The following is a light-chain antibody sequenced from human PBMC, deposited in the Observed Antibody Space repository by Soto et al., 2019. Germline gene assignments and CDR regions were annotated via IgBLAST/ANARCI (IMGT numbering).Light chain of an antibody. J-gene: IGLJ1*01. CDR2: DDS. CDR1: NIGSKS. Sequence: SYELREPPSVSVAPVHTSRITCGGNNIGSKSVHWYQQKPGQAPVLVVYDDSDRPSGIDERFSGSNSGNTDTLTISRVEAGDEADYYCQVWDSSSDRLFVFGTGTKVTVL. CDR3: QVWDSSSDRLFV. V-gene: IGLV3-21*02.